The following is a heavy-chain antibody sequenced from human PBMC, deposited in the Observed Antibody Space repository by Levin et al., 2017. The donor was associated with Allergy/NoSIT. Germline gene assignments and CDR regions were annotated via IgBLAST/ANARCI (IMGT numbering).Heavy chain of an antibody. Sequence: ASVKVSCKASGYTFTGYYMHWVRQAPGQGLEWMGWINPNSGGTNYAQKFQGRVTMTRDTSISTAYMELSRLRSDDTAVYYCARGSIQLGYYYYYMDGWGKGTTVTVSS. V-gene: IGHV1-2*02. J-gene: IGHJ6*03. D-gene: IGHD5-18*01. CDR1: GYTFTGYY. CDR3: ARGSIQLGYYYYYMDG. CDR2: INPNSGGT.